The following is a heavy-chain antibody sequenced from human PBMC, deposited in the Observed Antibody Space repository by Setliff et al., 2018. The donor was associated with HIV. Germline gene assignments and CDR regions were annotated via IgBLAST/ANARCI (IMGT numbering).Heavy chain of an antibody. V-gene: IGHV4-39*01. D-gene: IGHD3-22*01. CDR2: IYYSGHA. CDR3: ARRRADYDSSGHYREDFDY. J-gene: IGHJ4*02. CDR1: GGSIRGTSFY. Sequence: SETLSLTCSVSGGSIRGTSFYWGWIRQPPGKGLEWIANIYYSGHAYYNPSLESRVSISVDTSKNQFSLKMTSVTAADTAVYYCARRRADYDSSGHYREDFDYWGQGTLVTVS.